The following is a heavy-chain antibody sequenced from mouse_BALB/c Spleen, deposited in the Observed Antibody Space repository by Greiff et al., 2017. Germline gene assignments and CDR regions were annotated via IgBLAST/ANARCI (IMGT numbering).Heavy chain of an antibody. Sequence: EVHLVESGGGLVKPGGSLKLSCAASGFTFSSYAMSWVRQTPEKRLEWVASISSGGSTYYPDSVKGRFTISRDNARNILYLQMSSLRSEDTAMYYCARSDYGAWFAYWGQGTLVTVSA. J-gene: IGHJ3*01. CDR2: ISSGGST. CDR1: GFTFSSYA. CDR3: ARSDYGAWFAY. D-gene: IGHD2-4*01. V-gene: IGHV5-6-5*01.